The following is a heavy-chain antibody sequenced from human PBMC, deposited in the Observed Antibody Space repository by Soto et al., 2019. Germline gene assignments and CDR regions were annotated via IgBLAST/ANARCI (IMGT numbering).Heavy chain of an antibody. CDR1: GYTFTSYA. CDR2: INAGNGNT. D-gene: IGHD6-19*01. Sequence: GASVKVSCKASGYTFTSYAMHWVRQAPGQRLEWMGWINAGNGNTKYSQKFQGRVTITRDTSASTAYMELSSLRSEDTAVYYCARGILAVAGPWGDYWGQGTLVTVSS. CDR3: ARGILAVAGPWGDY. J-gene: IGHJ4*02. V-gene: IGHV1-3*01.